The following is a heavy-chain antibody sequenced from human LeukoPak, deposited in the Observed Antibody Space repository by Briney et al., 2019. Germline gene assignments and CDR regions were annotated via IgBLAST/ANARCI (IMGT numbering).Heavy chain of an antibody. V-gene: IGHV3-21*01. CDR2: ISSSSTFI. CDR3: ARENTYGSTFDY. D-gene: IGHD5-18*01. Sequence: GGSLRLSCAASEFTFSSYGMNWVRRAPGKGLEWVSSISSSSTFIYYADSVRGRFTVSRDNAKNSLYLQMNSLRAEDTAVYYCARENTYGSTFDYWGQGTLVTVSS. J-gene: IGHJ4*02. CDR1: EFTFSSYG.